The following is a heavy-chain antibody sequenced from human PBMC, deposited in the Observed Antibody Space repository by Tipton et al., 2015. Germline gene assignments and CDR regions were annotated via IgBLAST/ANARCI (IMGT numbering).Heavy chain of an antibody. D-gene: IGHD2-21*02. CDR2: IYYSGTV. CDR1: GGSISGYY. CDR3: TKFNCGGDCYSYRGWFDP. J-gene: IGHJ5*02. Sequence: TLSLTCTVSGGSISGYYWSWIRQPPGKGLEWIGYIYYSGTVNYNPSLTSRVTISVDTSKNQFSLKLSSVTAADTAVYYCTKFNCGGDCYSYRGWFDPWGQGTLVTVSS. V-gene: IGHV4-59*01.